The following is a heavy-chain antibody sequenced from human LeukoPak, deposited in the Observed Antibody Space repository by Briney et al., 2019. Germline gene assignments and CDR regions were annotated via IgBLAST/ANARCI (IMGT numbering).Heavy chain of an antibody. CDR1: GFTFSSYG. D-gene: IGHD3-16*01. CDR3: AKGEDGGAFDI. Sequence: GGSLRLSCAASGFTFSSYGMHWVRQAPGKGLEWVAVISYDGSNKYYADSVKGRFTISRDNSKNTLYLQMSNLRAEDTAVYYCAKGEDGGAFDIWGQGTMVTVSS. CDR2: ISYDGSNK. V-gene: IGHV3-30*18. J-gene: IGHJ3*02.